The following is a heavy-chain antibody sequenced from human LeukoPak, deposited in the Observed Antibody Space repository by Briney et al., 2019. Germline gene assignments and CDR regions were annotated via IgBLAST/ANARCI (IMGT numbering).Heavy chain of an antibody. CDR2: IRSKAYGGTT. Sequence: GGSLRLSCTGSGFTFGDYAMSWFRQAPGKGLEWVGFIRSKAYGGTTEYAASVKGRFTISRDDSKSTAYLQMNSLKTEDTAVYYCTRAGDGYNSDWYFDYWGQGTLVTVSS. CDR3: TRAGDGYNSDWYFDY. CDR1: GFTFGDYA. D-gene: IGHD5-24*01. V-gene: IGHV3-49*03. J-gene: IGHJ4*02.